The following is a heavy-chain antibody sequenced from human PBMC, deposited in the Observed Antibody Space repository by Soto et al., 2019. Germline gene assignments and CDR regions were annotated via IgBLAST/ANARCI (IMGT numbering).Heavy chain of an antibody. D-gene: IGHD2-8*01. Sequence: PGGSLRLSCAASGFTFSSYAMHWVRQAPGKGLEWVAVISYDGSNKYYADSVKGRFTISRDNSKNTLYLQMNSLRAEDTAVYYCARGLDIVLMGYASGSDYWGQGTLVTVSS. V-gene: IGHV3-30-3*01. CDR1: GFTFSSYA. CDR2: ISYDGSNK. CDR3: ARGLDIVLMGYASGSDY. J-gene: IGHJ4*02.